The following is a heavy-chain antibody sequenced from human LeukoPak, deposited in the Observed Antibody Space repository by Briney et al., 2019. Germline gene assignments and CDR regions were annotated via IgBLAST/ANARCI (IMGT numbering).Heavy chain of an antibody. J-gene: IGHJ4*02. V-gene: IGHV3-23*01. CDR1: EFTFSSYA. CDR2: ISDSVRST. CDR3: AKSPGRAGSV. D-gene: IGHD2-15*01. Sequence: SWGGLVQPGGSLRLSFAATEFTFSSYAMSWVRQAPGKGMEWVSAISDSVRSTYYAATENARITTSRDNSKITPYQQMNTLRAEDTAVYYCAKSPGRAGSVWGQGTLVTVSS.